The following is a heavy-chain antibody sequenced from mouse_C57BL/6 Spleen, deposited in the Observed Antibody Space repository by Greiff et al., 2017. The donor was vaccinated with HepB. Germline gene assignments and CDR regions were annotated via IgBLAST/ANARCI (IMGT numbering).Heavy chain of an antibody. J-gene: IGHJ4*01. V-gene: IGHV1-64*01. Sequence: VQLQQSGAELVKPGASVKLSCKASGYTFTSYWMHWVKQRPGQGLEWIGMIHPNSGSTNYNEKFKSKATLTVDKSSSTAYMQLSSLTSEDSAVYYCARGLRLVYAMDYWGQGTSVTVSS. CDR2: IHPNSGST. CDR3: ARGLRLVYAMDY. D-gene: IGHD2-4*01. CDR1: GYTFTSYW.